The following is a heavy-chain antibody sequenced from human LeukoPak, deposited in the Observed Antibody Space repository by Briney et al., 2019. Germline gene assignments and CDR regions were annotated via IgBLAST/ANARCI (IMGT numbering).Heavy chain of an antibody. J-gene: IGHJ4*02. D-gene: IGHD3-22*01. V-gene: IGHV4-4*02. CDR2: IFHSGST. Sequence: RASETLSLTCAVSGGSISSNNWWSWVRQPPGKGLEWIGEIFHSGSTNYNPSLKSRVTISVDKSKNQFSLRLSSVTAADTAVYYCARVLSGSNFDYWGQGTLVTVSS. CDR3: ARVLSGSNFDY. CDR1: GGSISSNNW.